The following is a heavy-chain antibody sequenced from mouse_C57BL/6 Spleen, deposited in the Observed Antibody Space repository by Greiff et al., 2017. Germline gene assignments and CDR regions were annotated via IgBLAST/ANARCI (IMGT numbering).Heavy chain of an antibody. CDR2: ILPGSGST. J-gene: IGHJ2*01. CDR1: GYTFTGYW. CDR3: ARKRDYYGSSYQYYFDY. Sequence: QVQLQQSGAELMKPGASVKLSCKATGYTFTGYWIEWVKQRPGHGLEWIGEILPGSGSTNYNEKFKGKATFTADTSSNTAYMQLSSLTTEDSAIXYCARKRDYYGSSYQYYFDYWGQGTTLTVSS. V-gene: IGHV1-9*01. D-gene: IGHD1-1*01.